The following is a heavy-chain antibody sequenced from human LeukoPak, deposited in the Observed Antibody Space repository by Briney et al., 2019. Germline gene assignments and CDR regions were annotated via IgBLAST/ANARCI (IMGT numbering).Heavy chain of an antibody. CDR2: IYYSGTT. CDR3: ARAGYSSGWYVDY. CDR1: GGSISSYY. V-gene: IGHV4-59*01. Sequence: SETLSLTCTVSGGSISSYYWSWIRQPPGKGLEWIGYIYYSGTTNYNPSLKSRVTISVDTSKNQFSLKLSSVTAADTAVYYCARAGYSSGWYVDYWGQGTLVTVSS. D-gene: IGHD6-19*01. J-gene: IGHJ4*02.